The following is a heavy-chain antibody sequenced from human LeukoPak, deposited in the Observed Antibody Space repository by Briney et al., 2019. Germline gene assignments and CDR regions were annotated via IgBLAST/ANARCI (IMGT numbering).Heavy chain of an antibody. V-gene: IGHV3-7*01. CDR2: IKEDGSEK. CDR1: GSTFSRSW. Sequence: GGSLRLSCAASGSTFSRSWMSWVRQAAGKRLEWVANIKEDGSEKYYVDSVKGRFTISRDNAKNSLYLQMNSLRAEDTAVYYCVRDGRPLDYWGQGTLVTVSS. CDR3: VRDGRPLDY. J-gene: IGHJ4*02. D-gene: IGHD1-1*01.